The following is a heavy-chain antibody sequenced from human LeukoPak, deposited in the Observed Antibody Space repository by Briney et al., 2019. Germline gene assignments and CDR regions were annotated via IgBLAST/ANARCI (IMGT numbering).Heavy chain of an antibody. J-gene: IGHJ6*03. CDR1: GFTFSSYS. D-gene: IGHD3-3*01. Sequence: GGSLRLSCAASGFTFSSYSMNWVRQAPGKGLEWVSSISSSSSYIYYADSVKGRFTISRDNAKNSLYLQMNSLRAEDTAVYYCARASLRFLEGDYYYYYMDVWGKGTTVTVSS. CDR2: ISSSSSYI. CDR3: ARASLRFLEGDYYYYYMDV. V-gene: IGHV3-21*04.